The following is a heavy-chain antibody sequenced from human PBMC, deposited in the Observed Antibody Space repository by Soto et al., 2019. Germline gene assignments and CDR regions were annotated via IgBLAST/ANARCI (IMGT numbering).Heavy chain of an antibody. J-gene: IGHJ4*02. CDR1: GGSVSSSAYY. CDR3: ARHEEMASSWFLDY. V-gene: IGHV4-39*01. CDR2: IYYSGKT. D-gene: IGHD6-13*01. Sequence: QLQLQESGPRLVKPSETLSLTCTVSGGSVSSSAYYWGWIRQPPGKGLEWIAIIYYSGKTYYSPSLKSRVTISIDTSKNQISLNLSSVTAADTAVYSCARHEEMASSWFLDYWGQGTLVTVSS.